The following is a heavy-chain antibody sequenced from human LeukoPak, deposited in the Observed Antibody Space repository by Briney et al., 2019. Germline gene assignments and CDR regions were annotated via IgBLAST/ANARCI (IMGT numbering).Heavy chain of an antibody. CDR3: ARDFRVIAAAGRCAFDI. J-gene: IGHJ3*02. CDR1: GYTFTSYG. V-gene: IGHV1-18*01. Sequence: ASVKDSCKASGYTFTSYGISLVRQAPGQGLEWMGWISAYNGNTNYAQKLQGRVTMTTDTSTSTAYMELRSLRSDDTAVYYCARDFRVIAAAGRCAFDIWGQGTMVTVSS. CDR2: ISAYNGNT. D-gene: IGHD6-13*01.